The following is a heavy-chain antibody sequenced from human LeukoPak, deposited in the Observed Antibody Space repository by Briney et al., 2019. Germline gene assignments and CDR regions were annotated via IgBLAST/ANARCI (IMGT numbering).Heavy chain of an antibody. J-gene: IGHJ6*03. CDR1: GGSISSGTCY. CDR2: IYSSGIT. D-gene: IGHD1-7*01. CDR3: ARDINWTYGRNHYYYMDV. V-gene: IGHV4-61*02. Sequence: PSETLSLTCSVSGGSISSGTCYWSWIRQPAGKGPEWIGRIYSSGITDYNPSLTSRVTISLDTSKNQFSLMLSSVTAADTAVYYCARDINWTYGRNHYYYMDVWGKGTTVTVSS.